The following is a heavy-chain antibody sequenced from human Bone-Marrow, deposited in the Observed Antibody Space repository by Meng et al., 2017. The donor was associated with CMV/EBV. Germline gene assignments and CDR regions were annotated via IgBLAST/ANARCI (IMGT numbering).Heavy chain of an antibody. D-gene: IGHD3-3*01. J-gene: IGHJ6*02. CDR2: IWYDGSNK. CDR1: GFTFSSYG. V-gene: IGHV3-33*01. CDR3: ARGDYDFWSGYYLGYYYYGMDV. Sequence: GGSLRLSCAASGFTFSSYGMHWVRQAPGKGLEWVAVIWYDGSNKYYADSVKGRFTISRDNSKNTLYLQMNSLRAEDTAVYYCARGDYDFWSGYYLGYYYYGMDVWGQGTTVTVYS.